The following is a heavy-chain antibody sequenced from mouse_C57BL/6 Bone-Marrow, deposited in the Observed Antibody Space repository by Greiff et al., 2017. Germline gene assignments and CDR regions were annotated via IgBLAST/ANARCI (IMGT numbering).Heavy chain of an antibody. D-gene: IGHD1-1*01. CDR1: GYAFSSSW. CDR2: IYPGDGDT. CDR3: ARSDYGSSPDWFAY. Sequence: VKLMESGPELVKPGASVKISCKASGYAFSSSWMNWVKQRPGKGLEWIGRIYPGDGDTNYNGKFKGKATLTADKSSSTAYMQLSSLTSEDSAVYFCARSDYGSSPDWFAYWGQGTLVTVSA. V-gene: IGHV1-82*01. J-gene: IGHJ3*01.